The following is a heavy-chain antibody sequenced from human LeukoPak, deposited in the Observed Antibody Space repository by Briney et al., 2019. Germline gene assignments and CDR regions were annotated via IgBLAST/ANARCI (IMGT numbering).Heavy chain of an antibody. D-gene: IGHD4-17*01. J-gene: IGHJ4*02. CDR2: ISGSGGST. CDR1: GLTFSSYA. V-gene: IGHV3-23*01. CDR3: AKSQDYGDYAFFDY. Sequence: GGSLRLSCAASGLTFSSYAMSWVRQAPGKGLEWVSAISGSGGSTYYADSVKGRFTISRDNSKNTLYLQMNSLRAEDTAVYYCAKSQDYGDYAFFDYWGQGTLVTVSS.